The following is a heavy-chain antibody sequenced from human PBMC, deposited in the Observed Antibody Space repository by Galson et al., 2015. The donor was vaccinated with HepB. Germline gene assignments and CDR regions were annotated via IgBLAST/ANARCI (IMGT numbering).Heavy chain of an antibody. CDR2: INPNSGGT. V-gene: IGHV1-2*05. Sequence: SVKVSCRASGYTFTGYYMHWVRQAPGQGLEWMGRINPNSGGTNYAQKFQGRVTMTRDTSISTAYMELSRLRSDDTVVYYCARAHDYSDYLDAFDIWGQGTMVTVSS. D-gene: IGHD4-11*01. CDR3: ARAHDYSDYLDAFDI. CDR1: GYTFTGYY. J-gene: IGHJ3*02.